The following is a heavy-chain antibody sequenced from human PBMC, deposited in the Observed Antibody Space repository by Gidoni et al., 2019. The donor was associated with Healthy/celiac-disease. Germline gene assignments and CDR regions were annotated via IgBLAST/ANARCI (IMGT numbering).Heavy chain of an antibody. CDR1: GFTFSSYA. CDR2: ISGSGGST. Sequence: EVQLLESGGGLVQPGGSMRLSCAASGFTFSSYAMSWVRQAPGKGLEWVSAISGSGGSTYYADYVKGRFTISRDNSKNTLYLQMNSLRAEDTAVYYCAKGDTYYYDSSGYNFDYWGQGTLVTVSS. CDR3: AKGDTYYYDSSGYNFDY. V-gene: IGHV3-23*01. D-gene: IGHD3-22*01. J-gene: IGHJ4*02.